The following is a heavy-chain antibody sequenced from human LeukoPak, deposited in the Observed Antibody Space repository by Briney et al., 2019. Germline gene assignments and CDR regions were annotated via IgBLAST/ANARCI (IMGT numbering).Heavy chain of an antibody. V-gene: IGHV1-3*01. CDR3: ARDDCGDTCYPGGY. J-gene: IGHJ4*02. CDR2: IKAGNGDT. Sequence: ASVTVSCKASGYIFTKYVVHWVRQAPGQRPEWMGWIKAGNGDTKYSQNFQDRLTITRDTSASTVYMELSSLTSEDTALYYCARDDCGDTCYPGGYWGQGTLVTVSS. D-gene: IGHD2-21*01. CDR1: GYIFTKYV.